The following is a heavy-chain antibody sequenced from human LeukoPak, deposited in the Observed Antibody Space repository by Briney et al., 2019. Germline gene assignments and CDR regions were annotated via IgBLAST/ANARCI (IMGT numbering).Heavy chain of an antibody. Sequence: GGSLRLSCAASGFTVSTTYMSWVRQAPRKGLEWVSVIYSGGGTYYADSVKGRLTLSRDNSKNTVYLQMDSLRAEDTAVYYCVPWGVVAGSSSWGQGTLVTVSS. CDR1: GFTVSTTY. D-gene: IGHD6-19*01. CDR3: VPWGVVAGSSS. CDR2: IYSGGGT. J-gene: IGHJ4*02. V-gene: IGHV3-66*01.